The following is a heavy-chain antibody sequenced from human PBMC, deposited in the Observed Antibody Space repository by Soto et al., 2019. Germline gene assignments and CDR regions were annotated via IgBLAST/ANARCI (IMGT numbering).Heavy chain of an antibody. CDR2: INPNSGGT. CDR3: ARDGLSIAARPRFYGMDV. Sequence: ASVKVSCKASGYTFTGYYMHWVRQAPGQGLEWMGWINPNSGGTNYAQKFQGWVTMTRDTSISTAYMELSRLRSDDTAVYYCARDGLSIAARPRFYGMDVWGQGTTVTVSS. CDR1: GYTFTGYY. D-gene: IGHD6-6*01. J-gene: IGHJ6*02. V-gene: IGHV1-2*04.